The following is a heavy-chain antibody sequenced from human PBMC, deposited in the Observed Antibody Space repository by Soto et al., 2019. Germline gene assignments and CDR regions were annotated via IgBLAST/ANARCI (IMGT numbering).Heavy chain of an antibody. Sequence: ASVKVSCKASGYTFTSYAMHWVRQAPGQRLEWMGWINAGNGNTKYSQKFQGRVSITRDKSASTAYMELSSLRSEDTAVYYCARDHPPISSMDYWGQGTLVTVPQ. CDR1: GYTFTSYA. CDR2: INAGNGNT. D-gene: IGHD2-2*01. J-gene: IGHJ4*02. CDR3: ARDHPPISSMDY. V-gene: IGHV1-3*01.